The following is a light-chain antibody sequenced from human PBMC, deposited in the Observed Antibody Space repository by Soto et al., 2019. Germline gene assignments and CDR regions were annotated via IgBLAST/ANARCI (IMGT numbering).Light chain of an antibody. CDR2: AAS. Sequence: DIQMTQFPSSLSASVGDRVTMTSRASQGIRNDLAWYQQKPGKAPKRLIYAASSLQSGVPSRFSGSGSGTEFTLAISSLQPEDFATFYCLPHSTYPLTFGQGTKVEIK. V-gene: IGKV1-17*01. J-gene: IGKJ1*01. CDR3: LPHSTYPLT. CDR1: QGIRND.